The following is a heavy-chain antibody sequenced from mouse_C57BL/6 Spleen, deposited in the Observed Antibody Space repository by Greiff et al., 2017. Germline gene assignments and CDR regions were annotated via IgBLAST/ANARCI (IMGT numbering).Heavy chain of an antibody. D-gene: IGHD1-1*01. CDR2: INPNNCGT. J-gene: IGHJ3*01. Sequence: VQLQQSGPELVKPGASVKIPCKASGYTFTDYNMDWVKQSHGKSLEWSGDINPNNCGTIYTQKFKGKATLTVDKSSSTAYMELRSLTSEDTAVYYCEIYGITTVGAFAYWGQGTLVTVSA. CDR3: EIYGITTVGAFAY. CDR1: GYTFTDYN. V-gene: IGHV1-18*01.